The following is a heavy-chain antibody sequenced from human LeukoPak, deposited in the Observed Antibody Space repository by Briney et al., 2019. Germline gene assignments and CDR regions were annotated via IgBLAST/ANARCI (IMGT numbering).Heavy chain of an antibody. CDR3: ARGFSRMEWDQDY. J-gene: IGHJ4*02. D-gene: IGHD3-3*01. CDR1: GYTFTSYD. V-gene: IGHV1-8*03. CDR2: MNPNRGNT. Sequence: ASVKVSCKASGYTFTSYDINWVRQATGQGLEWMGWMNPNRGNTAYAQKFQGRGTITRNTSISTAYMELSSLKSEDTAVYYCARGFSRMEWDQDYWGQGTLVTVSS.